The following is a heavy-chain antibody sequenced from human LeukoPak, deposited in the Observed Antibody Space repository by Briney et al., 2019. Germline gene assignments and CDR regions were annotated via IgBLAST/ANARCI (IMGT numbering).Heavy chain of an antibody. V-gene: IGHV3-74*01. Sequence: GGSLRLSCAASGFTFSTYWMHWVRHVPGKGLMWISRINSDRSHIAYADSVRGRFTISRDNAKNTLFLQMSSLRVEDTAMYYCASSGPYGYFVFWGQGALVTVSS. CDR3: ASSGPYGYFVF. CDR2: INSDRSHI. CDR1: GFTFSTYW. J-gene: IGHJ4*02. D-gene: IGHD3-10*01.